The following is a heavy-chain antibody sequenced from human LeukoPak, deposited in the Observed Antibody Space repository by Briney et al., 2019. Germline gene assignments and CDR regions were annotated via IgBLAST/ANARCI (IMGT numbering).Heavy chain of an antibody. Sequence: SETLSLTCAVYGESMIGHYWTWIRQPPGKRLEWIGEIHHSGGTNSNPSLKNRVTMSIDMSENQFSLKLNSVTAADTAVYFCARATASGSGRAYDRWAQGNLVPVSS. V-gene: IGHV4-34*01. CDR2: IHHSGGT. CDR3: ARATASGSGRAYDR. J-gene: IGHJ5*02. CDR1: GESMIGHY. D-gene: IGHD3-10*01.